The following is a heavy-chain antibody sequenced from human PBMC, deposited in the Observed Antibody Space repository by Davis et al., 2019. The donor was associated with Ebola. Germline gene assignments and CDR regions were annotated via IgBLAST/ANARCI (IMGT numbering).Heavy chain of an antibody. CDR2: FNSHNGNT. CDR1: GYTFTNYG. J-gene: IGHJ4*02. V-gene: IGHV1-18*04. CDR3: ARAQFPTTSDH. D-gene: IGHD1-1*01. Sequence: ASVQVSCKASGYTFTNYGITWVRQAPGQGLEWMGWFNSHNGNTNYAQNVQGRVIMTSDTATTTAYMEVGSLRSDDTAVYYCARAQFPTTSDHWGQGTLVTVSS.